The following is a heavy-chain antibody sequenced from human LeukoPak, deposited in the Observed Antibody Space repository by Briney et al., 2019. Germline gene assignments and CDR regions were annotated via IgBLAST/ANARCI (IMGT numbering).Heavy chain of an antibody. Sequence: ASVKVSCKASGYTFTSYDISWVRQATGQGLEWMGWMNPNSGNTGYAQKFQGRVTMTKNTSISTAYMELSSLRSEDTAVYYCARGLSLLRSYYYYGMDVWGQGTTVTVSS. CDR1: GYTFTSYD. D-gene: IGHD3-10*02. J-gene: IGHJ6*02. V-gene: IGHV1-8*01. CDR3: ARGLSLLRSYYYYGMDV. CDR2: MNPNSGNT.